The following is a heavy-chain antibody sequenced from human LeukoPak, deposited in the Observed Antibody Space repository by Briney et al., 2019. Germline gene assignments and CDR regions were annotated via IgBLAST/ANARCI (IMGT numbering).Heavy chain of an antibody. CDR1: GYSFTGQY. J-gene: IGHJ4*02. CDR2: MNPNSGGT. V-gene: IGHV1-2*06. D-gene: IGHD1-1*01. Sequence: ASVTVSCTASGYSFTGQYIHWVRQVPGQGLEWMGRMNPNSGGTNSAQKFQGRVTMTRVTSINTSYMELSRLKSDDTAVYYCARGAGYTGNYAGILDYWGQGTLVTVSS. CDR3: ARGAGYTGNYAGILDY.